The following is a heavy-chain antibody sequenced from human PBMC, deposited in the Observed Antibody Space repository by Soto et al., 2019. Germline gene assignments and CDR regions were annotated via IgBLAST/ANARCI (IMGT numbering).Heavy chain of an antibody. CDR3: AWTRYNPEGDHWFDP. CDR2: IYYSGST. CDR1: GGSISSYY. D-gene: IGHD1-1*01. V-gene: IGHV4-59*01. J-gene: IGHJ5*02. Sequence: QVQLQESGPGLVKPSETLSLTCTVSGGSISSYYWSWIRQPPRKGLEWIGYIYYSGSTNYNPSLKSRLTITVDPSKNQFAVELSSVTGADTAVYCCAWTRYNPEGDHWFDPWGQGTLVTVFS.